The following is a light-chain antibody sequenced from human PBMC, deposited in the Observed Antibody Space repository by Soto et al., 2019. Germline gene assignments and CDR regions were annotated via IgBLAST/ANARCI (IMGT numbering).Light chain of an antibody. V-gene: IGLV2-14*01. CDR2: DVS. Sequence: SALTQPASVSGSPGQSITISCTGTSSDVGGYNYVSWYQQHPGKAPKLMIYDVSNRPSGVSNRFSGATSGNTASLTISGLQADDEADYYCSSYTSSSTLYVFGTGTKVTVL. J-gene: IGLJ1*01. CDR1: SSDVGGYNY. CDR3: SSYTSSSTLYV.